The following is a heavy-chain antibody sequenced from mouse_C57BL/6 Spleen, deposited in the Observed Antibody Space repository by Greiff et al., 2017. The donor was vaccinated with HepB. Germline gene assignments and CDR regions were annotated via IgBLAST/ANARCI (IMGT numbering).Heavy chain of an antibody. V-gene: IGHV1-58*01. CDR2: IYIGNGYT. CDR1: GYTFTSYG. Sequence: EVKLMESGAELVRPGSSVKMSCKTSGYTFTSYGINWVKQRPGQGLEWIGYIYIGNGYTEYNEKFKGKATLTSDTSSSTAYMQLSSLTSEDSAIYFCARARANWDGWYFDVWGTGTTVTVSS. D-gene: IGHD4-1*01. CDR3: ARARANWDGWYFDV. J-gene: IGHJ1*03.